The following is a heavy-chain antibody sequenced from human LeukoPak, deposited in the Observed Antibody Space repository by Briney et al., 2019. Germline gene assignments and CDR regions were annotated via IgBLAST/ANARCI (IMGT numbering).Heavy chain of an antibody. D-gene: IGHD3-22*01. J-gene: IGHJ4*02. CDR2: IQYDRTNE. CDR1: AFTFSSYG. Sequence: GGSLRLSCAASAFTFSSYGMHWVRQAPGKGLEWVAYIQYDRTNEQYAHSVKGRFRISRDNSNNILYLQMNSLRTEDTAVYYCARSRSGYYEDYWGQGTLVTVSS. V-gene: IGHV3-30*02. CDR3: ARSRSGYYEDY.